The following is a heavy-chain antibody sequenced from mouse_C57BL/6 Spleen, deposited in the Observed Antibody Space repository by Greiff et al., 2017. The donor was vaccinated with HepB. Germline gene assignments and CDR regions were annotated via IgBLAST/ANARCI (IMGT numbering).Heavy chain of an antibody. CDR2: ISNGGGST. V-gene: IGHV5-12*01. Sequence: EVQLVESGGGLVQPGGSLKLSCAASGFTFSDYYMYWVRQTPEKRLEWVAYISNGGGSTYYPDTVKGRFTISRDNAKNTLYLQMSRLKSEDTAMYYCARRTAEATGFAYWGQGTLVTVSA. CDR3: ARRTAEATGFAY. CDR1: GFTFSDYY. D-gene: IGHD3-2*02. J-gene: IGHJ3*01.